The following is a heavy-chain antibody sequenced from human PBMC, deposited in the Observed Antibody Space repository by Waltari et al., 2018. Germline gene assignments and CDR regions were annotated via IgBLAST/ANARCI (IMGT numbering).Heavy chain of an antibody. CDR2: ISSRSTYI. J-gene: IGHJ4*02. V-gene: IGHV3-21*01. D-gene: IGHD3-16*01. CDR1: VFIFNTFA. Sequence: EVQLVESGGGMVKTGGSLRLSCAASVFIFNTFAMNWVRQAPGKGLEWVSSISSRSTYIYYADSVKGRFTISRDNARSSLFLQMNSLRAEDTAVYYCARDEGGQYQGDFDYWGQGTLVSVSS. CDR3: ARDEGGQYQGDFDY.